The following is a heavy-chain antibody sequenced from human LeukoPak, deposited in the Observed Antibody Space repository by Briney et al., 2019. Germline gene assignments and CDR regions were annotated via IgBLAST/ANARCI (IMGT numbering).Heavy chain of an antibody. J-gene: IGHJ2*01. V-gene: IGHV1-46*01. D-gene: IGHD6-6*01. Sequence: ASVKVSCKASGYTFTSYYMHWVRQAPGQGLEWMGIINPSGGSTGYAQKFQGRVTMTRDTSTRTFYMELSSLRSEDTAVYYCARGPVIGGHSSSSAWYFDLWGRGTLVTVSS. CDR2: INPSGGST. CDR3: ARGPVIGGHSSSSAWYFDL. CDR1: GYTFTSYY.